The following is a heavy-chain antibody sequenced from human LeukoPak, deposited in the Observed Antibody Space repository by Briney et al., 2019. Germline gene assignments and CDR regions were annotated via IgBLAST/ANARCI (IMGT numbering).Heavy chain of an antibody. CDR1: GYTFTGYY. J-gene: IGHJ4*02. D-gene: IGHD3-22*01. Sequence: ASVKVSCKASGYTFTGYYMHWVRQAPGQGLEWMGWINPNSGGTNYAQKFQGRVTMTRDTSISTAYMELSRLRSDDTAVYYCARTYYYDSSGYYPFDYWGQGTLVTVSS. CDR3: ARTYYYDSSGYYPFDY. CDR2: INPNSGGT. V-gene: IGHV1-2*02.